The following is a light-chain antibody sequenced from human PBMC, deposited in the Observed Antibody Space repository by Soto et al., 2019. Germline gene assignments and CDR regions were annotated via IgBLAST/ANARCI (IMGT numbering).Light chain of an antibody. CDR3: QQYYSTPIT. CDR2: WAS. J-gene: IGKJ5*01. V-gene: IGKV4-1*01. CDR1: QSVLYTSNNKNY. Sequence: DIVMTQSPDSLSLSMGWGSTINCKSSQSVLYTSNNKNYLAWYRQKSGQPPKLLIHWASTRESGVPDRFSGSGSGTDFTLTISSLQAEDVAVYYCQQYYSTPITFGQGTRLEIK.